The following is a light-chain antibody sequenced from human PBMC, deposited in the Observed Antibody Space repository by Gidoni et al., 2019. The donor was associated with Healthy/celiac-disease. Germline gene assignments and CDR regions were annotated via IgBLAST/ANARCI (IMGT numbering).Light chain of an antibody. CDR3: QQYCSSPYT. Sequence: EIVLTQSPGTLSLSPGERATLSCRASQSVSSSYLAWYQQKPGQAPSLLIYGASSRATGIPDIFSGSGSGTVFTLTISRLEPEDFAVYYCQQYCSSPYTFGQGTKLEIK. CDR1: QSVSSSY. V-gene: IGKV3-20*01. CDR2: GAS. J-gene: IGKJ2*01.